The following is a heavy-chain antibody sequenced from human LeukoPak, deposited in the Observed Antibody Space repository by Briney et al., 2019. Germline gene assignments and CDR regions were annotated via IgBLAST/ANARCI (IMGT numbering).Heavy chain of an antibody. D-gene: IGHD6-19*01. J-gene: IGHJ4*02. CDR3: ARMWLVPYYFDY. V-gene: IGHV4-59*01. Sequence: SETLSLTCTVSGGSISSYYWSWIRQPPGKGLELIGYIYYSGSTNYNPSLKSRVTISVDTSKNQFSLKLSSVTAADTAVYYCARMWLVPYYFDYWGQGTLVTVSS. CDR1: GGSISSYY. CDR2: IYYSGST.